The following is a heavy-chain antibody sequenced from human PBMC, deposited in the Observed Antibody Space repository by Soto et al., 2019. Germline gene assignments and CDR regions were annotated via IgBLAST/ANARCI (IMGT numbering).Heavy chain of an antibody. Sequence: GGSLRLSCEASGFTFTSDSMAWVRQAPGKGLEWVSSISSHGRDIFYADSVKGRFTISRDNAKDSLHLQMNSLTGEDSAVYYCARGAALAGKLDLWGQGTLVTVSS. D-gene: IGHD6-19*01. CDR1: GFTFTSDS. V-gene: IGHV3-21*06. CDR3: ARGAALAGKLDL. J-gene: IGHJ4*02. CDR2: ISSHGRDI.